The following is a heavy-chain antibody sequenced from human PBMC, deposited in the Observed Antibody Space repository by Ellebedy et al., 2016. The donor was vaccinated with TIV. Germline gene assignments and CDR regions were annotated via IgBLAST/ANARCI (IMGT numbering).Heavy chain of an antibody. CDR1: GDSISRSSYY. V-gene: IGHV4-39*01. Sequence: GSLRLSCTVSGDSISRSSYYWGWIRQPPGKGLEWIGSIYYTWSTDYNPSLKSRVAISADTSKNQFSLRLSSVTAADTAVYYCARWFGELLYVRWFDPWGQGTLVTVSS. J-gene: IGHJ5*02. D-gene: IGHD3-10*01. CDR3: ARWFGELLYVRWFDP. CDR2: IYYTWST.